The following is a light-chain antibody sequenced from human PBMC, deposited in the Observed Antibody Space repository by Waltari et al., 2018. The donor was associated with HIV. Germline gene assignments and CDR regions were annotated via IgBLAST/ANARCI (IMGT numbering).Light chain of an antibody. CDR1: TSNIGTRP. Sequence: QSVLTQPPSASGTPGQRVTISCSGSTSNIGTRPVNWYQQLAGSAPKLLIYRSDLRPSGVPDRFSGSKSATAASRAISGLQSEDEATYYCASWDDSLNGVIFGGGTELTVL. J-gene: IGLJ2*01. CDR3: ASWDDSLNGVI. V-gene: IGLV1-44*01. CDR2: RSD.